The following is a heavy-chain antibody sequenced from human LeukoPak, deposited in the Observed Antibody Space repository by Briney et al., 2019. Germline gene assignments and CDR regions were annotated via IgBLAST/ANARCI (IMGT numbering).Heavy chain of an antibody. V-gene: IGHV3-7*01. CDR1: GFTFSSYW. CDR2: IKQDGSEK. D-gene: IGHD6-19*01. CDR3: ARDGGSAWFLDY. Sequence: GSLRLSCAASGFTFSSYWMSWVRQAPGKGLEWVANIKQDGSEKYYVDSVKGRFTISRDNAKNSLYLQMNSLRAGDTAVYYCARDGGSAWFLDYWGQGTLVTVSS. J-gene: IGHJ4*02.